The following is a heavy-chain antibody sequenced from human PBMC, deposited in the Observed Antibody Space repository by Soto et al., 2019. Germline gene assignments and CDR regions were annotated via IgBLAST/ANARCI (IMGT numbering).Heavy chain of an antibody. D-gene: IGHD5-12*01. V-gene: IGHV3-11*06. J-gene: IGHJ4*02. CDR3: VKSGHNYDLLDY. CDR2: SSNSGSFT. CDR1: GFTLSDHY. Sequence: GGSLRLSCAASGFTLSDHYISWICQAPWKGLEWIGYSSNSGSFTRYADSVKGRFSISRDNAKSSLYLQISSLRGDDTATYYGVKSGHNYDLLDYWCQGPPVTAS.